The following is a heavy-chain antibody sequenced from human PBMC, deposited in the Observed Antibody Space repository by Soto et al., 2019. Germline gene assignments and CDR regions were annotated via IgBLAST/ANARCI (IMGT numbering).Heavy chain of an antibody. J-gene: IGHJ4*02. V-gene: IGHV1-69*13. CDR2: SIPIFGTA. D-gene: IGHD3-3*01. Sequence: GASLKVSCKASGGTYSKYVISWVRKAPGQGLEWMGGSIPIFGTANYAQKFQGRVTIIADESTSTAYMELTSLRSEDTAVYYCARAPILVGVTPYENYFDSWGQGTLVTV. CDR3: ARAPILVGVTPYENYFDS. CDR1: GGTYSKYV.